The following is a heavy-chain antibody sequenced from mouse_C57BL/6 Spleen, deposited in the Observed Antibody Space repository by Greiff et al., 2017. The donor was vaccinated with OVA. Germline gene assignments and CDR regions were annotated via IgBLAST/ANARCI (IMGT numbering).Heavy chain of an antibody. CDR3: AREGDDGYSGYFDV. Sequence: EVQLVESGPGLVKPSQSLSLTCSVTGYSITSGYYWNWIRQFPGNKLEWMGYISYDGSNNYNPSLKNRISITRDTSKNQFFLKLNSVTTEDTATYYCAREGDDGYSGYFDVWGTGTTVTVSS. CDR2: ISYDGSN. J-gene: IGHJ1*03. V-gene: IGHV3-6*01. CDR1: GYSITSGYY. D-gene: IGHD2-3*01.